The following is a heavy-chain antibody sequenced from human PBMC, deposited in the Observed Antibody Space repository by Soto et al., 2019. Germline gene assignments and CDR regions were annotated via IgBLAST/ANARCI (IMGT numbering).Heavy chain of an antibody. CDR2: TYYRAKWYN. CDR3: ARDTGRHLVHGMDV. CDR1: GDSVSSNSAA. Sequence: SQTLSLTCAICGDSVSSNSAAWNWIRQSPSRGLEWLGRTYYRAKWYNDYAVSVKSRITINPDTSKNQFSLQLNSVTPEDAAVYYCARDTGRHLVHGMDVWGQGTTVTVSS. D-gene: IGHD6-13*01. V-gene: IGHV6-1*01. J-gene: IGHJ6*02.